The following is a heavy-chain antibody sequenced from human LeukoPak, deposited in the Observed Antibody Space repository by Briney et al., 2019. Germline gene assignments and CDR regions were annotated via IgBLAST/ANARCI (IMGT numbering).Heavy chain of an antibody. D-gene: IGHD6-13*01. CDR1: GDSISNYY. Sequence: SETLSLTCTVSGDSISNYYWSWIRQPAGKGLEWIGRIYTSGSTNYNPSLKSRVTISVDTSKNQFSLKLSSVTAADTAVYYCARAKPGIAAAGAFDIWGQGTMVTVSS. J-gene: IGHJ3*02. CDR3: ARAKPGIAAAGAFDI. V-gene: IGHV4-4*07. CDR2: IYTSGST.